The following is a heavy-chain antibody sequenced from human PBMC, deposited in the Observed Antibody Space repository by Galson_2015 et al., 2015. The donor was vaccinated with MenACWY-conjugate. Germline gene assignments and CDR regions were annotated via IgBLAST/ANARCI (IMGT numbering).Heavy chain of an antibody. CDR2: INEDGSDK. J-gene: IGHJ4*01. D-gene: IGHD4-23*01. CDR1: GFRFSSQW. Sequence: SLRLSCAASGFRFSSQWLSWVRQAPGKGQECVASINEDGSDKSYMDSVKGRFTISRDNAQNSLSLQMNSLSVEDTAVYYCARGGNWGHGTLVTVSS. V-gene: IGHV3-7*03. CDR3: ARGGN.